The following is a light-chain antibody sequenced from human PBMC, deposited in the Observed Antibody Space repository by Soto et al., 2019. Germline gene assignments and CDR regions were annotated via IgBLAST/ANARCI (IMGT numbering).Light chain of an antibody. J-gene: IGKJ1*01. V-gene: IGKV3-20*01. CDR3: QQYGSSPPT. CDR2: GAS. Sequence: EIVLTQSPGTLSLSPGERATLSCRASQTVSSSYLAWYQQKPGQAPRLLFYGASTRAAGIPDRFSGSGSGTDFTLTISRLEPEDFAVYYCQQYGSSPPTFGQGTKVEIK. CDR1: QTVSSSY.